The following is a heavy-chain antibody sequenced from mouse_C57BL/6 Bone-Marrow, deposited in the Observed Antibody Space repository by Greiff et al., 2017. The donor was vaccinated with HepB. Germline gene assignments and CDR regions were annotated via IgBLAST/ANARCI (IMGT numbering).Heavy chain of an antibody. V-gene: IGHV1-15*01. D-gene: IGHD1-1*01. J-gene: IGHJ4*01. CDR3: TTYGSAMDY. CDR2: IDPETGGT. Sequence: VRPGASVTLSCQASGYTFTDYEMHWVKQTPVHGLEWIGAIDPETGGTAYNQKFKGKAILTADKSSSTAYMELRSLTSEDSAVYYCTTYGSAMDYWGQGTSVTVSS. CDR1: GYTFTDYE.